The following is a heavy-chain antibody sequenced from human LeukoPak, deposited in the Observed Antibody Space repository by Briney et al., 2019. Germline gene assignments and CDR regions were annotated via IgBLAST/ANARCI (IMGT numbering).Heavy chain of an antibody. V-gene: IGHV3-23*01. J-gene: IGHJ5*02. Sequence: GGSLRLSCPASGFTFSSYAMSWARQAPGKGLEWVSAISGSGGSTYYADSVKGRFTISRDNSKNTLYLQMNSLRAEDTAVYYCAKDPSGYCSGGSCYSGWFDPWGQGTLVTVSS. CDR1: GFTFSSYA. D-gene: IGHD2-15*01. CDR2: ISGSGGST. CDR3: AKDPSGYCSGGSCYSGWFDP.